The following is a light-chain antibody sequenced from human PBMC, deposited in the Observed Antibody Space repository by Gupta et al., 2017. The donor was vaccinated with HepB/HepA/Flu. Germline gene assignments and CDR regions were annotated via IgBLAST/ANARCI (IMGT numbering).Light chain of an antibody. Sequence: ELTQPPSVSVSPGQTASITCSGDKLGHKFASWFQQQPGQSPVLVIYQDTKRPSGIPWRFSGSNSGNTATLTISGTQAMDEADYYCQAWDSSTPVFGGGTKLTVL. CDR2: QDT. CDR3: QAWDSSTPV. CDR1: KLGHKF. J-gene: IGLJ2*01. V-gene: IGLV3-1*01.